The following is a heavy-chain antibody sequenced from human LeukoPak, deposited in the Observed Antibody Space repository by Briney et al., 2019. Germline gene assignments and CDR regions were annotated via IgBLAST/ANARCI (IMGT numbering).Heavy chain of an antibody. Sequence: GGSLRLSCAASGFTFSSYEMNWVRQAPGKGLEWISYINSSGSTIYYEASVKGRFTISRENAKNSLYLQMNSLRAEDTAVYYCARVQAPTYDSSGYYSYWGQGTLVTVSS. CDR3: ARVQAPTYDSSGYYSY. D-gene: IGHD3-22*01. CDR1: GFTFSSYE. V-gene: IGHV3-48*03. CDR2: INSSGSTI. J-gene: IGHJ4*02.